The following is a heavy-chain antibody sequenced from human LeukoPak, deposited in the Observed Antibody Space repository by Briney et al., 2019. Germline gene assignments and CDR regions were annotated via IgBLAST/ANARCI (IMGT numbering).Heavy chain of an antibody. J-gene: IGHJ4*02. D-gene: IGHD3-16*01. CDR1: GGSVSRGTSY. CDR3: ARHYGP. CDR2: VYNSGGT. V-gene: IGHV4-61*01. Sequence: SETLSLTCTVSGGSVSRGTSYWSWVRQPPGKGLEWVGHVYNSGGTNYNPSLKSRVTITIDTSKNQFSLKLNSVTATDTAVYYCARHYGPWGQGTLVTVSS.